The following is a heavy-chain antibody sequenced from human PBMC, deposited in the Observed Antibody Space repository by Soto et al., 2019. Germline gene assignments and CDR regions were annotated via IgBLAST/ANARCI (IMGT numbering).Heavy chain of an antibody. D-gene: IGHD2-15*01. J-gene: IGHJ5*02. CDR3: ARQSLVARTNWFDP. CDR1: GYSFTSYW. CDR2: IYPGDSDT. V-gene: IGHV5-51*01. Sequence: GESLKISCKGSGYSFTSYWSGWVRQMPGKGLEWMGIIYPGDSDTRYSPSFQGQVTISAAKSISTAYLQWSSLKASDTAMYYCARQSLVARTNWFDPSGQATLVTVSS.